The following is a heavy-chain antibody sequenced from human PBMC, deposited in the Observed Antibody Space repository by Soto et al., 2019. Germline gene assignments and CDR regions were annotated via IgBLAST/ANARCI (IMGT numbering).Heavy chain of an antibody. J-gene: IGHJ6*01. D-gene: IGHD3-3*01. CDR1: VFTFSTFA. CDR2: ISNDGSNK. CDR3: ARSSVTIFGVVTGTYYYYGMDV. V-gene: IGHV3-30*09. Sequence: VGSLRLSCASSVFTFSTFAMHCVRHSPGKWLEWVAVISNDGSNKYYVDSVKGRFAISRDNSKNTLYLQMNSLRTEDTAVYYCARSSVTIFGVVTGTYYYYGMDVWGQGTTVTVSS.